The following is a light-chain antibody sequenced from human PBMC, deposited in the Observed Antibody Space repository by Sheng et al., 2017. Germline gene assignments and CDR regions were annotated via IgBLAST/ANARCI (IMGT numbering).Light chain of an antibody. J-gene: IGLJ2*01. CDR3: CSYAGKSTVV. Sequence: QSALTQPRSVSGSPGQSVTISCTGTSSDVGTYNYVSWYQQHPGKAPEFIIYDVSEWPSGVPDRFSGSSSGNTASLTISGLQAEDEADYYCCSYAGKSTVVFGGGTKLTVL. V-gene: IGLV2-11*01. CDR2: DVS. CDR1: SSDVGTYNY.